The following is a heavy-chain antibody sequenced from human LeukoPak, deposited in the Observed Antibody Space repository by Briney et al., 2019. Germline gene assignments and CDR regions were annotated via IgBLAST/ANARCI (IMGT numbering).Heavy chain of an antibody. D-gene: IGHD2-21*01. CDR2: INHSGST. Sequence: SETLSLTCAVYGGSFSGYYWSWIRQPPGKGLEWIGEINHSGSTNYNPSLKSRVTISVDTSKNQFSLKLSSVTAADTAVYYCARGRRPTYCGGDCYSRRYYFDYWGQGTLDTVSS. V-gene: IGHV4-34*01. J-gene: IGHJ4*02. CDR1: GGSFSGYY. CDR3: ARGRRPTYCGGDCYSRRYYFDY.